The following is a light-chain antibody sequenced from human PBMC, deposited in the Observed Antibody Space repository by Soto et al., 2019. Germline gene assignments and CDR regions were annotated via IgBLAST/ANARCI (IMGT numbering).Light chain of an antibody. J-gene: IGKJ5*01. CDR3: QQYNKWPIT. CDR1: QSGNSL. V-gene: IGKV3-15*01. Sequence: EIILTQSPATLSVAPGERATLSCWASQSGNSLLAWYQQKPGQAPRLLIYGSSTRATDTPARFSGSGSWTEFAPTISTLQSEDFAVYYCQQYNKWPITFGQGKRLEIK. CDR2: GSS.